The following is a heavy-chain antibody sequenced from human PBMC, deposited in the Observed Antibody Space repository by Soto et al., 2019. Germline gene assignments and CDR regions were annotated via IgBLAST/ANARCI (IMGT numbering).Heavy chain of an antibody. CDR1: CGSISSYY. CDR3: ARELGYCSGGSCSGPHYYYYYGMDV. J-gene: IGHJ6*02. D-gene: IGHD2-15*01. V-gene: IGHV4-59*01. CDR2: IYYSGST. Sequence: PSETLSLTCTVSCGSISSYYWSWIRQPPGKGLEWIGYIYYSGSTNYNPSLKSRVTISVDTSKNQFSLKLSSVTAADTAVYYCARELGYCSGGSCSGPHYYYYYGMDVWGQGTTVTVSS.